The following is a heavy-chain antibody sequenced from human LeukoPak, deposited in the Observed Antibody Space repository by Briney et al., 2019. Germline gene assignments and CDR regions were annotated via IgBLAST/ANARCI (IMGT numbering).Heavy chain of an antibody. CDR2: ISYDGNTK. V-gene: IGHV3-30*03. J-gene: IGHJ3*02. CDR1: GFTFTHYG. CDR3: ARDPLDISRWTNAFDI. D-gene: IGHD2-2*03. Sequence: GTSLRLSCVASGFTFTHYGFHWVRQAPGKALEWVSFISYDGNTKYGDSVKGRFTTSRDNSKNTLYLEMNGLRSDDTAVYYCARDPLDISRWTNAFDIWGQGTMVTVSS.